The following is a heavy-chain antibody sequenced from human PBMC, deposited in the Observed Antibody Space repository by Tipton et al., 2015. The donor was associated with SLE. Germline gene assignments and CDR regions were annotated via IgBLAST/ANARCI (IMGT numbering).Heavy chain of an antibody. J-gene: IGHJ3*02. CDR2: ISAYNGNT. D-gene: IGHD6-13*01. Sequence: QSGAEVKKPGASVKVSCTASGYTFTSYGISWVRQAPGQGLEWMGWISAYNGNTNYAQKLQGRVTMTTDTSTSTAYMELRSLRSDDTAVYYCARGGPGYSSRGYEAFDIWGQGTMVTVSS. CDR1: GYTFTSYG. CDR3: ARGGPGYSSRGYEAFDI. V-gene: IGHV1-18*01.